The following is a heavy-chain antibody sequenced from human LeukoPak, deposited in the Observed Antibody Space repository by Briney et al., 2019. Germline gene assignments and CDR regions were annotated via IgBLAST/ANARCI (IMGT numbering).Heavy chain of an antibody. J-gene: IGHJ5*02. CDR1: GFTFSNYW. V-gene: IGHV3-7*05. CDR3: ARGSGWLDP. CDR2: IKEDGSVK. D-gene: IGHD1-26*01. Sequence: GGSLRLSCAASGFTFSNYWMSWVRQTPERGLEWVANIKEDGSVKYYVDSVKGRFTISRDNAKNSLYLHMNSLRVEDRAVYYCARGSGWLDPWGQGTLVTVFS.